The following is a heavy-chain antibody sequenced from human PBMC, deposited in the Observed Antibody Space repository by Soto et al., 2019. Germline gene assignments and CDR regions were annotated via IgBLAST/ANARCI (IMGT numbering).Heavy chain of an antibody. J-gene: IGHJ6*02. CDR1: GFTFDDYA. CDR2: MSWNSGSI. D-gene: IGHD3-10*01. V-gene: IGHV3-9*01. CDR3: AKDAITMVRGVISYYGMDV. Sequence: EVQLVESGGGLVQPGRSLRLSCAAPGFTFDDYAMHWVRQAPGKGLEWVSGMSWNSGSIGYADPVKGRFTIPRDNAKNSLYLQMNSLRAEDTALYYCAKDAITMVRGVISYYGMDVWGQGTTVTVSS.